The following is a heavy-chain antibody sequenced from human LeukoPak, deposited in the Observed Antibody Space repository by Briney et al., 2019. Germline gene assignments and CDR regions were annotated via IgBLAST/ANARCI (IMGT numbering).Heavy chain of an antibody. CDR1: GFTFDDYA. CDR3: AKDGVDYYGSGSYYTY. V-gene: IGHV3-9*01. D-gene: IGHD3-10*01. CDR2: ISWNSGSI. J-gene: IGHJ4*02. Sequence: GGSLRLSCAASGFTFDDYAMHWVRQAPGKGLEWVSGISWNSGSIGYADTMKGRFTISRDNAKNSLYLQMNSLRAEDTALYYCAKDGVDYYGSGSYYTYWGQGTLVTVSS.